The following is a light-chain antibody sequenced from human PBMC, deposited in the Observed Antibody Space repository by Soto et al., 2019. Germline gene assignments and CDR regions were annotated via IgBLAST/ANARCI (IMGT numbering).Light chain of an antibody. CDR2: AAS. CDR3: QQSYNLKFT. CDR1: QSISRY. Sequence: DIQMTQSPSSLSASVGDRVTITCRASQSISRYLNGYQKKPGKAPKLLIYAASTLQSGVPSRFSGNESGTDFTLTISSLQPEDTATYYCQQSYNLKFTFGPGTKVDI. V-gene: IGKV1-39*01. J-gene: IGKJ3*01.